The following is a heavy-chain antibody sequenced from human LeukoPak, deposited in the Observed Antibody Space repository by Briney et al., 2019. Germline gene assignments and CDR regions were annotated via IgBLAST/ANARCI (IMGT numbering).Heavy chain of an antibody. V-gene: IGHV1-3*01. D-gene: IGHD1-1*01. CDR3: AREGTLSYWFDP. J-gene: IGHJ5*02. CDR2: INAGNGNT. CDR1: GYAFTSYA. Sequence: ASVKVSCKASGYAFTSYAMHWVRQAPGQRLEWMGWINAGNGNTKYSQKFQGRVTITRDTSASTAYMELSSLRSEDTAVYYCAREGTLSYWFDPWGQGTLVTVSS.